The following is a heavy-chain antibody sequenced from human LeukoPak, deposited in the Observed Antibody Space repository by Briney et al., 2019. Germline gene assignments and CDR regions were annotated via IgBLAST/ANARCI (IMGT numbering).Heavy chain of an antibody. D-gene: IGHD3-22*01. Sequence: GESLKISCKGSGYSFTNYWIGWVRQMPGKGLEWMGIIYPGDSDTRYSPSFQGQVTISADKSISTAYLQWSSLKASDTAMYYCARHEQDNSGYYPRLAFDVWGQGTMVTVSS. CDR3: ARHEQDNSGYYPRLAFDV. CDR2: IYPGDSDT. V-gene: IGHV5-51*01. J-gene: IGHJ3*01. CDR1: GYSFTNYW.